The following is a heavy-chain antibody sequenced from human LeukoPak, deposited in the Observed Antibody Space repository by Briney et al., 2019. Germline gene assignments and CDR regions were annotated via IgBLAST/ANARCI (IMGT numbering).Heavy chain of an antibody. Sequence: GRSLRLSCAASGFTFSSYGMHWVRQAPGKGLEWVAVISYDGSNKYYADSVKGRFTISRDNSKNTLYLQMNSLRAEDTAVYYCAKDGRLYNSGSYTHFDYWGQGTLVTVSS. J-gene: IGHJ4*02. CDR3: AKDGRLYNSGSYTHFDY. V-gene: IGHV3-30*18. CDR1: GFTFSSYG. CDR2: ISYDGSNK. D-gene: IGHD1-26*01.